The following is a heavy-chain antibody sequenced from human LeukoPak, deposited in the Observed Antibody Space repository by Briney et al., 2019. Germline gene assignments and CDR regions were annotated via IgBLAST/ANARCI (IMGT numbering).Heavy chain of an antibody. D-gene: IGHD1-26*01. Sequence: ASVKVSCKASGCTFTNNFMHWVRQAPGQGLEWLGLINPSGSSTLYAQKFQGRVTMTRDMSTATDYMELSSLRSEDTAVYYCARDNSVGDVAWWFDPWGQGTLVTVSS. CDR2: INPSGSST. J-gene: IGHJ5*02. V-gene: IGHV1-46*01. CDR3: ARDNSVGDVAWWFDP. CDR1: GCTFTNNF.